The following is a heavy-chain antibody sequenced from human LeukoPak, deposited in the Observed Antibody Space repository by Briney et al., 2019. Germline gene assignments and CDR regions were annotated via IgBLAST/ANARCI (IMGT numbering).Heavy chain of an antibody. Sequence: GGSLRLSCAAPGFIFDNYAIHWVRQAPGKGLEWVSLISGDGGSTFYADSVRGRFTISRDNTRRSLSLQMSSLRSEDTALYYCARESETSGWYDYWGQGTLVTVSS. CDR2: ISGDGGST. D-gene: IGHD6-19*01. V-gene: IGHV3-43*02. CDR1: GFIFDNYA. J-gene: IGHJ4*02. CDR3: ARESETSGWYDY.